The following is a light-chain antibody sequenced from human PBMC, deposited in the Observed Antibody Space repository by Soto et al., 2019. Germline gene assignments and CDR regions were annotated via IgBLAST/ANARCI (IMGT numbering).Light chain of an antibody. Sequence: QSALTQPRSVSGSPGQSVTISCTGSSSDVGGSEFVSWYQQHPVKAHKLVIYDVTKRPSGVPDRVSGSKSGNTASLTISGRQAEDAGEYSCGAYAGNALWVFGGGTKLTVL. J-gene: IGLJ3*02. V-gene: IGLV2-11*01. CDR2: DVT. CDR3: GAYAGNALWV. CDR1: SSDVGGSEF.